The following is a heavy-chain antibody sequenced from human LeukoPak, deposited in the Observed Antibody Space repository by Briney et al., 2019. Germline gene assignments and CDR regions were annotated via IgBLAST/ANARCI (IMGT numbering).Heavy chain of an antibody. V-gene: IGHV1-2*04. D-gene: IGHD6-13*01. Sequence: ASVKVSCKASGYTFTGYYMHWVRQAPGQGLEWMGWINPNSGGTNYAQKFQGWVTMTRDTSISTAYMELSRLRSDDTAVYYCATVLHPGIAAAGTTYPDYWGQGTLVTVSS. J-gene: IGHJ4*02. CDR2: INPNSGGT. CDR3: ATVLHPGIAAAGTTYPDY. CDR1: GYTFTGYY.